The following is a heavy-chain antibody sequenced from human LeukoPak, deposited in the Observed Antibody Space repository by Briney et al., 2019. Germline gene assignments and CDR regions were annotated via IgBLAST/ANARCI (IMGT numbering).Heavy chain of an antibody. J-gene: IGHJ4*02. Sequence: PGGSLRLSCAASGFTFSDSYMSWIRQVPGKGLEWISYISSSGGTIYYADSVKGRFTISRDSAKNSLYLQMNSLRAEDTAVYYCAKEGEDWGEGYFDYLGQGTLVTVSS. D-gene: IGHD7-27*01. CDR3: AKEGEDWGEGYFDY. V-gene: IGHV3-11*01. CDR1: GFTFSDSY. CDR2: ISSSGGTI.